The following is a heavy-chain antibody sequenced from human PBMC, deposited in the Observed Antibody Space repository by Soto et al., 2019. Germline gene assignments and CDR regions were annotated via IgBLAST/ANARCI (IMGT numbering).Heavy chain of an antibody. J-gene: IGHJ3*02. CDR3: ARDVSPGSSSLYLDAFDI. Sequence: EVQLEESGGDLVQPGGSLRLSCAASGFTLSAYWMTWVRQAPGKGLEWVANINRDGSKKSYLDSVRGRFTISRDNVGNSLYLHMDSLSADDTALYSCARDVSPGSSSLYLDAFDIWGQGTMVTVSS. V-gene: IGHV3-7*05. CDR2: INRDGSKK. D-gene: IGHD6-13*01. CDR1: GFTLSAYW.